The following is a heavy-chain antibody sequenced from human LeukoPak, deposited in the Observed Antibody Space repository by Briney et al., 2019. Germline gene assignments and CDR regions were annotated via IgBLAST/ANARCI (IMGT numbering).Heavy chain of an antibody. CDR1: GGSISSGGYS. Sequence: SETLSLTCAVSGGSISSGGYSWSWIRQPPGKGLEWIGYIYHSGSTYYNPSLKSRVTISVDRSKNQFSLKLSSVTAADTAVYYCARGRTVLFDYWGQGTLVTVSS. CDR3: ARGRTVLFDY. D-gene: IGHD4-17*01. J-gene: IGHJ4*02. V-gene: IGHV4-30-2*01. CDR2: IYHSGST.